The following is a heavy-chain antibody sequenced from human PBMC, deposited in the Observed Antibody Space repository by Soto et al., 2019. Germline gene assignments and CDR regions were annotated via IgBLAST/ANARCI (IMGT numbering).Heavy chain of an antibody. V-gene: IGHV4-59*01. D-gene: IGHD6-19*01. J-gene: IGHJ4*02. Sequence: SETLSLTCTVSGGSISRYYWSWIRQPPGKGLEWIGYIYYSGSTNYNPSLKSRVTISVDTSKNQFSLKLSSVTAADTAVYYCARAGGSSGWFPYFDYWGQGTLVTVS. CDR3: ARAGGSSGWFPYFDY. CDR2: IYYSGST. CDR1: GGSISRYY.